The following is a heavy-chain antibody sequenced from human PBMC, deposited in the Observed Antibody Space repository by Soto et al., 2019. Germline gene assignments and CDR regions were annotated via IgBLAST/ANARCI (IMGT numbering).Heavy chain of an antibody. J-gene: IGHJ3*01. V-gene: IGHV4-31*03. D-gene: IGHD2-8*01. CDR2: ISYSGST. CDR3: ARSAQWDGFDP. Sequence: QVQLQESGPGLVRPSQTLSLTCTVSAGSISTINYYWSWIRQHPEKGLEWIGYISYSGSTFYHSSLKSRVTISLDTSKKQFSLTLTSVTAADTAVYYCARSAQWDGFDPWGQGTMVTVSP. CDR1: AGSISTINYY.